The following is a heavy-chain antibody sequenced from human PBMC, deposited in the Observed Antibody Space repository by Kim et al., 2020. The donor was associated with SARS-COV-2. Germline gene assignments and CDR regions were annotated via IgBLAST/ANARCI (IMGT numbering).Heavy chain of an antibody. CDR1: GGTFSSYA. Sequence: SVKVSCKASGGTFSSYAISWVRQAPGQGLEWMGGIIPIFGTANYAQKFQGRVTITADESTSTAYMELSSLRSEDTAVYYCASPHCTNGVCYTDAFDIWGQGTMVTVSS. CDR3: ASPHCTNGVCYTDAFDI. CDR2: IIPIFGTA. V-gene: IGHV1-69*13. J-gene: IGHJ3*02. D-gene: IGHD2-8*01.